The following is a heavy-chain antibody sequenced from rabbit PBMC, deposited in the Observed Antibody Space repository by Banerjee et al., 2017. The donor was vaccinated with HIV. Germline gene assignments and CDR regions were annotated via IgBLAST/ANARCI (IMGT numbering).Heavy chain of an antibody. CDR1: GFSFSSSYY. CDR3: ARVPWTNDFNEHM. J-gene: IGHJ3*01. D-gene: IGHD3-1*01. V-gene: IGHV1S45*01. Sequence: QEQLVESGGGLVQPEGSLTLTCTASGFSFSSSYYMYWVRQAPGKGLEWIACIYAGSSGSTYYASWAKGRFTISSNTNQNTVYLQLNSLTAADTATYFCARVPWTNDFNEHMWGQGTLVTVS. CDR2: IYAGSSGST.